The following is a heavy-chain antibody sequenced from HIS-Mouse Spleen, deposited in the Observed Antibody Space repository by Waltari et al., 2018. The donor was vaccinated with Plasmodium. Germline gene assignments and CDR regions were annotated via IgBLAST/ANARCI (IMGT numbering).Heavy chain of an antibody. CDR3: ARVLGYKAAAGTFVEYFQH. Sequence: QVQLVQSGAEVKKPGASVTVSCKASGYTSTGHYMHWVRLAPGQGLEWMGWINPNSGGTNYAQKFQGRVTMTRDTSISTAYMELSRLRSDDTAVYYCARVLGYKAAAGTFVEYFQHWGQGTLVTVSS. J-gene: IGHJ1*01. V-gene: IGHV1-2*02. D-gene: IGHD6-13*01. CDR1: GYTSTGHY. CDR2: INPNSGGT.